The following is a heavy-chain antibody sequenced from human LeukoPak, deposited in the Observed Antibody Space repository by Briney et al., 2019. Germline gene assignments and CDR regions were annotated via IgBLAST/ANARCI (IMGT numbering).Heavy chain of an antibody. Sequence: GGSLRLSCAASGFLFSTYTMQWVRQAPGKGLEWVSYISSSGNTIKYADSVRGRFTISRDNANNSLYLQMNSLRAGDTAVYYCAREDGSSYYFDNWGQGTLVTVAS. CDR1: GFLFSTYT. V-gene: IGHV3-48*01. D-gene: IGHD6-6*01. CDR2: ISSSGNTI. CDR3: AREDGSSYYFDN. J-gene: IGHJ4*02.